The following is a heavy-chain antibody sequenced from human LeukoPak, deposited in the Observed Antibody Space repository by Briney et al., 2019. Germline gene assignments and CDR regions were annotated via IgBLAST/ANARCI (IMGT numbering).Heavy chain of an antibody. Sequence: GGSLRLSCEASGFTFDAYAMHWVRQAPGKGLEWVSLINKDGSATYYADSVKGRFTISRDNSKNSLYLQMNSLRSEDTALYYCATWAFNHSLDVWGQGTTVTVSS. J-gene: IGHJ6*02. CDR1: GFTFDAYA. CDR3: ATWAFNHSLDV. CDR2: INKDGSAT. D-gene: IGHD1-14*01. V-gene: IGHV3-43*02.